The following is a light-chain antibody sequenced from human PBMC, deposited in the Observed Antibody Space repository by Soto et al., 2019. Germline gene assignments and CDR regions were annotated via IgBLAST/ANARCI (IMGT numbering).Light chain of an antibody. V-gene: IGKV1-5*01. CDR3: QQYNSVSS. CDR1: QSISKW. Sequence: IQMIQSPSTLSASLGETVTITCRAGQSISKWLARYRQKPGQAPVLLIHSTSTLQFGVPSRFSGSGSGTEFTLTISDLQPDDSATYYCQQYNSVSSFGQGTRLVIE. J-gene: IGKJ2*03. CDR2: STS.